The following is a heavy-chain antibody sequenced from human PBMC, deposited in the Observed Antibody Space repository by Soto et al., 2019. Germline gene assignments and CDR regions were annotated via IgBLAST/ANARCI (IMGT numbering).Heavy chain of an antibody. J-gene: IGHJ4*02. D-gene: IGHD3-22*01. CDR3: AKDAYYYDSSGRL. CDR2: ISGSGVST. Sequence: GGSLSLSVEASGFTFGSYAMSWVRKAPGKGLEWVSAISGSGVSTYYADSVKGRFTISRDNSKNTLYLQMNSLRAEDTAVYYCAKDAYYYDSSGRLWGQGALVTVSS. CDR1: GFTFGSYA. V-gene: IGHV3-23*01.